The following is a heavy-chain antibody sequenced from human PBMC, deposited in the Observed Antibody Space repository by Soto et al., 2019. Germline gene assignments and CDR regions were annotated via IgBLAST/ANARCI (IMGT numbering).Heavy chain of an antibody. Sequence: GGSLRLSCEASGFTFSSHWMHWVRQTPGKGLVWVSRINSDGSRTTYADSVKGRFTISRDNAKNTLYLQMNSLRVEDTAVYYCARIMYHFDSSGCDYWGQGTLVTVS. CDR3: ARIMYHFDSSGCDY. V-gene: IGHV3-74*01. CDR1: GFTFSSHW. J-gene: IGHJ4*02. CDR2: INSDGSRT. D-gene: IGHD3-22*01.